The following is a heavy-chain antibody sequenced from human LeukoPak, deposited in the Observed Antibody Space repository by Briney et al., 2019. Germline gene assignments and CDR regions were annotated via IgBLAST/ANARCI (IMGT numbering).Heavy chain of an antibody. J-gene: IGHJ4*02. Sequence: GGSLRLSCAASGFTFSSYWMSWVRQAPGKGLEWVANIKQDGSEKYYVDSVKGRFTISRDNAKNSLYLQMNSLRAEDTAVYYCASGKYYSSRWYGGYYFDYWGQGTLVTVSS. CDR1: GFTFSSYW. CDR2: IKQDGSEK. CDR3: ASGKYYSSRWYGGYYFDY. D-gene: IGHD6-13*01. V-gene: IGHV3-7*01.